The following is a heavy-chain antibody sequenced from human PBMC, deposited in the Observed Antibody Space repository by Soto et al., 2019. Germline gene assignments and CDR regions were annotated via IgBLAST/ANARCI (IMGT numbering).Heavy chain of an antibody. V-gene: IGHV1-46*01. CDR3: ARSSGGNFGIIIEGTNWFAP. D-gene: IGHD1-26*01. CDR2: INPHGGST. J-gene: IGHJ5*02. Sequence: ASVKVSCKAPRDTFTSYYINWVRQAPGQGLEWMGVINPHGGSTAYAQKFKGRVTLTRDTSASTVHMEVSSLTSEDTAMYYCARSSGGNFGIIIEGTNWFAPRGQGTLVTVS. CDR1: RDTFTSYY.